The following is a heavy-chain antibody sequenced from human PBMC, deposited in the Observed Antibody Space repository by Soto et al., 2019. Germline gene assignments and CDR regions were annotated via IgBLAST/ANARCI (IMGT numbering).Heavy chain of an antibody. D-gene: IGHD1-1*01. V-gene: IGHV1-46*03. J-gene: IGHJ2*01. CDR3: ARDRIPPKGATGYWYFDL. Sequence: QVQLVQSGAEVKKPGASVKVSCKASGYTFTSYYMHWVRQAPGQGLEWMGIINTSGGSSYAQKFKGRVTRTRDTSTSTVYMELSSVTSEDTAVYYCARDRIPPKGATGYWYFDLWGRGTLVTVSS. CDR1: GYTFTSYY. CDR2: INTSGGS.